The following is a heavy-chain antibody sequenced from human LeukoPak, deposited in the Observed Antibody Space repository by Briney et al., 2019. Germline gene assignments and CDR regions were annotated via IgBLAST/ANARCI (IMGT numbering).Heavy chain of an antibody. CDR3: ARGFDYYDSSGYFGY. CDR2: INPNSGGT. J-gene: IGHJ4*02. Sequence: GASVKVSCKASGYTFTNFGISWVRQAPGQGLEWMGWINPNSGGTNYAQKFQGRVTMTRDTSISTAYMELSRLRSDDTAVYCCARGFDYYDSSGYFGYWGQGTLVTVSS. CDR1: GYTFTNFG. D-gene: IGHD3-22*01. V-gene: IGHV1-2*02.